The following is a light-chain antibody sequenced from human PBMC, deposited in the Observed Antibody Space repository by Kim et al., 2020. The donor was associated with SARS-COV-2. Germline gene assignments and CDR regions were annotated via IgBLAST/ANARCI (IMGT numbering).Light chain of an antibody. CDR3: LQHNTYPIT. CDR2: GAS. CDR1: QDIRND. Sequence: DIQMTQSPSSLSESVGDRVTITCRASQDIRNDLGWYQQNPGRAPKRLNYGASSLQSGVPSRFSGSGSGTEFTLTISSLQPEDFATYFCLQHNTYPITFGQGTRLEIK. V-gene: IGKV1-17*01. J-gene: IGKJ5*01.